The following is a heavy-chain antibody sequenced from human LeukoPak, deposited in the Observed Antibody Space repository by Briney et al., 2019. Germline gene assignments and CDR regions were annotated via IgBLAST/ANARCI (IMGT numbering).Heavy chain of an antibody. D-gene: IGHD2-15*01. CDR3: ARERYCSGGSCYQRFDY. J-gene: IGHJ4*02. CDR1: GGTISSYA. V-gene: IGHV1-69*13. CDR2: IIPIFGTA. Sequence: SVKVSCKASGGTISSYAISWVRQAPGQGLEWMGGIIPIFGTANYAQKFQGRVTITADESTSTAYMELSGLRSEDTAVYHCARERYCSGGSCYQRFDYWGQGTLVTVSS.